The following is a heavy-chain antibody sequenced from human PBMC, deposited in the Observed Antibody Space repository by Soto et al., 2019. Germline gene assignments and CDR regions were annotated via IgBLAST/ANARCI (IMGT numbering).Heavy chain of an antibody. V-gene: IGHV4-31*03. J-gene: IGHJ6*02. CDR3: ARHHHYYYYGMDV. CDR1: GGSISSGGYY. Sequence: SETLSLTCTVSGGSISSGGYYWSWIRQHPGKGLEWIGYIYYSGSTYYNPSLKSRVTISVDTSKNQSSLKLSSVTAADTAVYYCARHHHYYYYGMDVWGQGTTVTVSS. CDR2: IYYSGST.